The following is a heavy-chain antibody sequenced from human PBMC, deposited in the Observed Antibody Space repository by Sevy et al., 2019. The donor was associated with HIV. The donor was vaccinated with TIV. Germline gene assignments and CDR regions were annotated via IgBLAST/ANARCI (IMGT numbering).Heavy chain of an antibody. J-gene: IGHJ3*02. Sequence: ASVKVSCKASGYTFTSYDFNWVRQATGLGLEWMGWINPNSGNTGYAQKFQGRVTMTRNTSISTAYMELSSLRSEDTAVYYCASVYSSRWDDAFDIWGQGTMVTVSS. CDR2: INPNSGNT. CDR3: ASVYSSRWDDAFDI. D-gene: IGHD6-13*01. V-gene: IGHV1-8*01. CDR1: GYTFTSYD.